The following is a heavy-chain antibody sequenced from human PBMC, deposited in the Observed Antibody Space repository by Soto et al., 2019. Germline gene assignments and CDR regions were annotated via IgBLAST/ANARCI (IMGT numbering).Heavy chain of an antibody. D-gene: IGHD3-22*01. CDR3: ARGPYYYDSSGYLGRSGYYYYGMDV. CDR1: GGTFSSYA. CDR2: IIPIFGIA. J-gene: IGHJ6*02. V-gene: IGHV1-69*13. Sequence: GASVKVSCKASGGTFSSYAISWARQAPGQGLEWMGGIIPIFGIANYAQKFQGRVTITADESTSTAYMELSSLRSEDTAVYYCARGPYYYDSSGYLGRSGYYYYGMDVWGQGTTVTVSS.